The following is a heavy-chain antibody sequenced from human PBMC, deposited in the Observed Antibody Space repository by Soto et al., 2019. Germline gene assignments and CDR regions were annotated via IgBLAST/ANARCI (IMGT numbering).Heavy chain of an antibody. CDR1: GYTFTSYG. Sequence: ASVKVSCKASGYTFTSYGISWVRQAPGQGLEWMGIINPSGGSTSYAQKFQGRVTMTRDTSTSTVYMELSSLRSEDTAVYYCARESIAAHPGHYYGMDVWGQGTTVTVSS. J-gene: IGHJ6*02. D-gene: IGHD6-6*01. V-gene: IGHV1-46*01. CDR3: ARESIAAHPGHYYGMDV. CDR2: INPSGGST.